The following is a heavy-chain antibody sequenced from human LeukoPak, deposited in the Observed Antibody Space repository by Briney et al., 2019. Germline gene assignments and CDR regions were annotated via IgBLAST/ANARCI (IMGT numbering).Heavy chain of an antibody. CDR2: INPSGGST. CDR3: ARDLEAIVVVRSELKPPASAFDI. J-gene: IGHJ3*02. CDR1: GYTFTSYY. Sequence: ASVTVSCTASGYTFTSYYMHWVRQAPGQGLEWIGIINPSGGSTSYAQKFQGRVTMTRDTSTSTVYMELSSLRSEDTAVYYCARDLEAIVVVRSELKPPASAFDIWGQGTMVTVSS. D-gene: IGHD3-22*01. V-gene: IGHV1-46*01.